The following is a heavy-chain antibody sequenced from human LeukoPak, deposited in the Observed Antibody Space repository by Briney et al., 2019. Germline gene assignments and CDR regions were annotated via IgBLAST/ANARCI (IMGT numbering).Heavy chain of an antibody. CDR1: GFTFSSYA. Sequence: GGSLRLSCAASGFTFSSYAMSWVRQAPGKGLEWVSAISGSGGSTYYADSVKGRFTISRDNSKNTLYLQMSSLRADDTAIYYCAKDLLGYYYMDVWGKGTTVTVSS. V-gene: IGHV3-23*01. J-gene: IGHJ6*03. CDR2: ISGSGGST. CDR3: AKDLLGYYYMDV. D-gene: IGHD3-16*01.